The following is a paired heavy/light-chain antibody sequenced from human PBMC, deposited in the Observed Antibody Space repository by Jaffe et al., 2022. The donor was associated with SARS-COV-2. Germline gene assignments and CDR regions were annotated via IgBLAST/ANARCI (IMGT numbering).Heavy chain of an antibody. CDR2: INHSGNT. J-gene: IGHJ1*01. CDR3: HCGGDPENIQH. CDR1: SGPFSLYY. D-gene: IGHD2-21*02. V-gene: IGHV4-34*01. Sequence: QVQLRQWGAGLLKPSETLSLTCAVPSGPFSLYYWSWVRQPPGKGLEWIGEINHSGNTHYNTYYKPSLKSRVTISVDTSKNEFSLKVTSVTAADTAVYYCHCGGDPENIQHWGQGTLVTVSS.
Light chain of an antibody. Sequence: DVVMTQSPLSLPVTLGQPASISCRSSQSLLYSDGNTYLNWFQHRPGQSPRRLIYKVSLRDSGVPDRFSGSGSGTDFTLKINRVEAEDVGVYYCMQGIEWPRTLGQGTKLEIK. CDR3: MQGIEWPRT. CDR1: QSLLYSDGNTY. J-gene: IGKJ2*01. CDR2: KVS. V-gene: IGKV2-30*01.